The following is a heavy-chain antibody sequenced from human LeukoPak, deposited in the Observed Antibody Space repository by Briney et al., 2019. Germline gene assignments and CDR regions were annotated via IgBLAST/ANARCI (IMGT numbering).Heavy chain of an antibody. D-gene: IGHD6-6*01. J-gene: IGHJ4*02. V-gene: IGHV3-30*04. Sequence: GRSLRLSCAASGFTFSRSAMHWVRQAPGKGLEWVAIISYDGGNKYYADSVKGRFTISRDNSKNTLYLQMNSLRAEDTAVYFCVSLGYSSSSVRYWGQGTLVTVSS. CDR1: GFTFSRSA. CDR2: ISYDGGNK. CDR3: VSLGYSSSSVRY.